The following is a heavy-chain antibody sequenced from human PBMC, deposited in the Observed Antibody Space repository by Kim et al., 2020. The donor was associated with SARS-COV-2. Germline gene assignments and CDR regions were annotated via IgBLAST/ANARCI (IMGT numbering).Heavy chain of an antibody. D-gene: IGHD5-12*01. V-gene: IGHV4-59*13. J-gene: IGHJ3*02. CDR2: IYYSGST. Sequence: SETLSLTCTVSGGSISSYYWSWIRQPPGKGLEWIGYIYYSGSTNYNPSLKSRVTISVDTSKNQFSLKLSSVTAADTAVYYCASAGGDGDGYNYVAFDIWGQGTMVTVSS. CDR3: ASAGGDGDGYNYVAFDI. CDR1: GGSISSYY.